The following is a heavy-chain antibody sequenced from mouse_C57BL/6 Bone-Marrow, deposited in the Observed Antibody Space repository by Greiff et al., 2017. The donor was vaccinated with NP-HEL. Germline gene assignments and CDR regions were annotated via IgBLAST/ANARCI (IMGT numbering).Heavy chain of an antibody. CDR3: ARKAY. J-gene: IGHJ3*01. CDR2: IYPGSGNT. Sequence: VQLQQSGAELVRPGASVKLSCKASGYTFTSYGISWVKQRTGQGLEWIGEIYPGSGNTYYNEKFKGKATLTTDTSSSTAYMEIRSLTSEDSAVYFCARKAYWGQGTLVTVSA. CDR1: GYTFTSYG. V-gene: IGHV1-81*01.